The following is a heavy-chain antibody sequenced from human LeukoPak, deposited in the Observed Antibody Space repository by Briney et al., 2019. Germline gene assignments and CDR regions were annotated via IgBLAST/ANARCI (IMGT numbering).Heavy chain of an antibody. D-gene: IGHD1-26*01. J-gene: IGHJ4*02. V-gene: IGHV4-38-2*02. CDR2: ISHRGTT. Sequence: SETLSLICSVSGYSISNGYSWGWIRQPPGKGLEWIGSISHRGTTYYNPSLKSRVTISVDTSKNQFSLKLRSVTAADTAVYYCARDVPYSGSDYWGQGTLVTVSS. CDR1: GYSISNGYS. CDR3: ARDVPYSGSDY.